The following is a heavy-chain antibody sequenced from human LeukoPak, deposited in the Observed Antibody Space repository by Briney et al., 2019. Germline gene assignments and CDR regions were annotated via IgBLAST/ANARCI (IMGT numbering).Heavy chain of an antibody. J-gene: IGHJ6*04. CDR3: ARENSCISSSSVNSSTDV. V-gene: IGHV1-2*02. Sequence: GASVKVSCKASGYAFIGIYNHSGRQGPGQGPERMGWINRHSGGKSSAQRFQGRVTMTRDTSSRTVYMDLNSPAFDDTAVYYCARENSCISSSSVNSSTDVWGKGITVTVSS. CDR2: INRHSGGK. CDR1: GYAFIGIY. D-gene: IGHD2-2*01.